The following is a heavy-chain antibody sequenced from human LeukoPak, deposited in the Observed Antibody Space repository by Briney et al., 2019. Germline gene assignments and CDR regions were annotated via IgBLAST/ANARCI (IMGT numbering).Heavy chain of an antibody. Sequence: PGGSLRLSCEASGFTFSSYAMSWVRQAPGKGLEWVSEISASGTGTYYADSVKGRFTISRDNSKNTLYLQMNSLRAEDTAVYYCAKPRRNLGYLDFRGQGTLVTVSS. CDR1: GFTFSSYA. CDR3: AKPRRNLGYLDF. CDR2: ISASGTGT. D-gene: IGHD1-7*01. V-gene: IGHV3-23*01. J-gene: IGHJ4*02.